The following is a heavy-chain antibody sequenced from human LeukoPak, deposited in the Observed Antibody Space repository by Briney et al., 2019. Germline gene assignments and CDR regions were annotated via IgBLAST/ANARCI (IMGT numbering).Heavy chain of an antibody. D-gene: IGHD6-19*01. CDR3: AREGGSSGWYPFDY. J-gene: IGHJ4*02. CDR1: GGSISSYY. V-gene: IGHV4-4*07. CDR2: IYTSGST. Sequence: SETLSLTCTVSGGSISSYYWSRIRQPAGKGLEWIGRIYTSGSTNYNPSLKSRVTMSVDTSKNQFSLKLSSVTAADTAVYYCAREGGSSGWYPFDYWGQGTLVTVSS.